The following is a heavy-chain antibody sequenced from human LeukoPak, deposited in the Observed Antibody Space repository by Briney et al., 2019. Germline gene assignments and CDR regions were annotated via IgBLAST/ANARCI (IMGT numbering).Heavy chain of an antibody. J-gene: IGHJ5*02. Sequence: SETLSLTCSVSGDSMSGFRWTWIRQPPGKGLEWVGSLESRLTISLDTSQNQFSLKLYSVTAADTAIYYCVREDTTMTTAWFDPWGQGTLVTVS. CDR1: GDSMSGFR. CDR3: VREDTTMTTAWFDP. D-gene: IGHD4-17*01. V-gene: IGHV4-4*08.